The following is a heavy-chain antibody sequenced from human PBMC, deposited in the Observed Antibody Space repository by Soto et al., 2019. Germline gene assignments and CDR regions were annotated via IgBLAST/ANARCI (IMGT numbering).Heavy chain of an antibody. Sequence: PGGSLRLSCVVSGFTLSSYAINWVRQAPGKGLEWVAPISNAGTNKHYADSMKGRFSISRDKSKKTVSIQMNSLTTEDTALYYCARARCYCSGGSCYSPGTATRYAMDVWGQGTTVTVSS. V-gene: IGHV3-30*01. CDR1: GFTLSSYA. D-gene: IGHD2-15*01. J-gene: IGHJ6*02. CDR3: ARARCYCSGGSCYSPGTATRYAMDV. CDR2: ISNAGTNK.